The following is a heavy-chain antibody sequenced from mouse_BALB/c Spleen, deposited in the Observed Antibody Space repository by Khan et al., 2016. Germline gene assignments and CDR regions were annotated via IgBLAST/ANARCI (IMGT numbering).Heavy chain of an antibody. J-gene: IGHJ2*01. V-gene: IGHV14-3*02. CDR1: GFNIKDTY. D-gene: IGHD2-4*01. CDR2: IDPANGNT. Sequence: VQLQQSGAELVKPGASVKLSCTASGFNIKDTYIHWVMQRPEQGLEWIGRIDPANGNTKFDPKFQGKATITADTSSNTAYLQLSSLTFEDTAVYYCARGMITTEDYWGQGTTLTVSS. CDR3: ARGMITTEDY.